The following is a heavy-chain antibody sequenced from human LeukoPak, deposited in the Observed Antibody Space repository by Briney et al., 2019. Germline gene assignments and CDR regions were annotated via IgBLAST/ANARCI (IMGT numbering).Heavy chain of an antibody. CDR3: ARVGGYDGVYYFDY. CDR2: ISSSSRYI. Sequence: GGSLRLSCAASGFTFSSYSMNWVRQAQGKGLEWGSSISSSSRYIYYADSVKGRFTISRDNAKNSLYLQMNSLRAEDTAVYYCARVGGYDGVYYFDYWGQGTLVTVSS. J-gene: IGHJ4*02. D-gene: IGHD5-12*01. CDR1: GFTFSSYS. V-gene: IGHV3-21*01.